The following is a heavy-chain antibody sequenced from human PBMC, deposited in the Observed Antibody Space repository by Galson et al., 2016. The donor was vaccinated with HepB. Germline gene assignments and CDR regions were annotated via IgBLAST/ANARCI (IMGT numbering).Heavy chain of an antibody. Sequence: SVKVSCKASGDTLGTYAISWVRQAPGQGLQWMGGIIPMFGTTNYEQNYQDRVTITADESTNTAYMELRSLRYDDTAMYYCARGRLLSTMATSGVPYYHYGMDVWGQGTTVTVSS. J-gene: IGHJ6*02. CDR1: GDTLGTYA. CDR2: IIPMFGTT. V-gene: IGHV1-69*13. D-gene: IGHD5-24*01. CDR3: ARGRLLSTMATSGVPYYHYGMDV.